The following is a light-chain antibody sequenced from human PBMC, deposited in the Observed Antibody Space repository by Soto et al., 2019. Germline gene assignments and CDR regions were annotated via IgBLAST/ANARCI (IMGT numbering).Light chain of an antibody. J-gene: IGKJ1*01. CDR3: QQYNNWPPSWT. CDR2: DAS. CDR1: QSVSSN. V-gene: IGKV3-15*01. Sequence: EIMLSLSLGTLSLNPGERATLSCRASQSVSSNLAWYQQKPGQSPRLLVYDASTRATGIPARFTGSGSGTEFTLTISSLQSEDFAVYFCQQYNNWPPSWTFGQR.